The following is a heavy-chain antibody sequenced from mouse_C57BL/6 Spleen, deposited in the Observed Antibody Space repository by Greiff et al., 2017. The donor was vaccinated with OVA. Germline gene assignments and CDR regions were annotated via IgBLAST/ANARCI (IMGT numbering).Heavy chain of an antibody. Sequence: EVQLQQSGPGLAKPSQTLSLTCSVTGYSITSDYWNWIRKFPGNKLEYMGYISYSGSTYYNPSLKSRISITRDTSKNQNYLQLNSVTTEDTATYYCAKRGYGNYGYFDVWGTGTTVTVSS. CDR2: ISYSGST. D-gene: IGHD2-1*01. J-gene: IGHJ1*03. CDR1: GYSITSDY. CDR3: AKRGYGNYGYFDV. V-gene: IGHV3-8*01.